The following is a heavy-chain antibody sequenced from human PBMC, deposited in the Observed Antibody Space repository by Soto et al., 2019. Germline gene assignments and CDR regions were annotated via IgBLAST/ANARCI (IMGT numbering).Heavy chain of an antibody. V-gene: IGHV3-23*01. Sequence: GWSLRLSCHASGFTFSSSVMSLVRQAPGKGLEWVSSVSGSGVNTYYADSVKGRFTISRDNSKKTLYLQMTSLRGDDTAVYYCVRGGGGGLFEPWGEGTMVTVSS. CDR3: VRGGGGGLFEP. CDR2: VSGSGVNT. D-gene: IGHD2-15*01. J-gene: IGHJ5*02. CDR1: GFTFSSSV.